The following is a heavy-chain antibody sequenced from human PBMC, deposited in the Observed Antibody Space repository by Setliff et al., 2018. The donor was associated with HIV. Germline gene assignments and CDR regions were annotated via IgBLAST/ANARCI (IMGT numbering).Heavy chain of an antibody. J-gene: IGHJ4*02. Sequence: ASVKVSCKASGGNFRFYAFSWVRQAPGQGLEWMGWMNPNSGNTGYAQKFQGRVTMTRNTSISTAYMELSSLRSEDTAVYYCARFRKFQLVGALDYWGQGTLVTVSS. D-gene: IGHD1-26*01. CDR2: MNPNSGNT. V-gene: IGHV1-8*02. CDR1: GGNFRFYA. CDR3: ARFRKFQLVGALDY.